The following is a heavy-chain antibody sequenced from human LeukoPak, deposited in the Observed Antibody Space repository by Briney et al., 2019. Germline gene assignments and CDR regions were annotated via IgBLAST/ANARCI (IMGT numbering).Heavy chain of an antibody. J-gene: IGHJ4*02. Sequence: PSETLSLTCAVYGGSFSGYYWSWIRQPPGKGLEWIGEINHSGSTNYNPSLKSRVTISVDTSKNQFSLKLSSVTAADTAVYYCARGSIGQLRFVALDYWGQGTLVTVSS. CDR3: ARGSIGQLRFVALDY. CDR2: INHSGST. V-gene: IGHV4-34*01. CDR1: GGSFSGYY. D-gene: IGHD5-18*01.